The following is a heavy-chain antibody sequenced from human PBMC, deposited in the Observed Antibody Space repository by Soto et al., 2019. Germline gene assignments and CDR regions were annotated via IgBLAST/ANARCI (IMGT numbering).Heavy chain of an antibody. J-gene: IGHJ4*02. D-gene: IGHD5-18*01. CDR1: GYTFTSYD. CDR3: ARDLAPYSYGYVPFDY. CDR2: MNPNSGNK. V-gene: IGHV1-8*01. Sequence: ASVKVSCKASGYTFTSYDINWVRQATGQGLEWMGWMNPNSGNKGYAQKFQGRVTMTRNTSISTAYMELSSLRSDDTAVYYCARDLAPYSYGYVPFDYWGQGTLVTVSS.